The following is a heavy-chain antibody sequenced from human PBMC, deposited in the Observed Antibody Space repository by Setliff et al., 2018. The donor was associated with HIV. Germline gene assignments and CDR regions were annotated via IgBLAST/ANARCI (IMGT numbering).Heavy chain of an antibody. Sequence: SVKVSCKASGGTFSLYAINWVRQAPGQGLEWMGGIIPLLGTPNYAHKFQGRVTITADKYSSTVYMELSSLRSEDTAVYYCARGSCSGCYLSDYWGLGTLVTVSS. CDR2: IIPLLGTP. J-gene: IGHJ4*02. CDR1: GGTFSLYA. CDR3: ARGSCSGCYLSDY. V-gene: IGHV1-69*06. D-gene: IGHD6-19*01.